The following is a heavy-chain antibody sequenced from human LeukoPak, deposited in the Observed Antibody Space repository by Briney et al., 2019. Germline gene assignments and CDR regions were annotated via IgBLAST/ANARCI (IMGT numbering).Heavy chain of an antibody. V-gene: IGHV4-59*08. CDR2: LSYSGGT. J-gene: IGHJ4*02. Sequence: PSETLSLTCTVSGASIDTYYWTWIRQPPGKGLEWIGDLSYSGGTSYSPSLKSRVTISADTSANQVSLRLTSVTAPDTAIYFCACLSVSHNNYFDYWGQGTLVTVSS. CDR1: GASIDTYY. CDR3: ACLSVSHNNYFDY. D-gene: IGHD5/OR15-5a*01.